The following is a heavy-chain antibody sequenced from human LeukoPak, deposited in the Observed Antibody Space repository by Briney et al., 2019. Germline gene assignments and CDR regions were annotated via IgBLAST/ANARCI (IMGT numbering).Heavy chain of an antibody. V-gene: IGHV4-38-2*01. CDR2: IYHSGNT. CDR3: ASRSVVPAAMRGYYYYYMDV. CDR1: GYSISSGYY. J-gene: IGHJ6*03. Sequence: SETLSLTCAVSGYSISSGYYWGWIRQPPGKWLEWIGRIYHSGNTYYDQYLKSRVTISVDTSKSQSSLELSTVTAADTAVYYCASRSVVPAAMRGYYYYYMDVWGKGTTVTVSS. D-gene: IGHD2-2*01.